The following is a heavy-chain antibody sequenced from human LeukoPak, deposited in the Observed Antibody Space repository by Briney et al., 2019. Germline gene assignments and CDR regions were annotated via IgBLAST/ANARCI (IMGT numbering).Heavy chain of an antibody. CDR2: ISYDGSNK. Sequence: PGGSLRLSCAASGFTFSSYAMHWVRQAPGKGLEWVAVISYDGSNKYYADSVKGRFTISRDNSKNTLYLQMNSLRAEDTAVYYCARGLSVAAAWDAFDIWGQGTMVTVSS. V-gene: IGHV3-30-3*01. J-gene: IGHJ3*02. CDR3: ARGLSVAAAWDAFDI. CDR1: GFTFSSYA. D-gene: IGHD6-13*01.